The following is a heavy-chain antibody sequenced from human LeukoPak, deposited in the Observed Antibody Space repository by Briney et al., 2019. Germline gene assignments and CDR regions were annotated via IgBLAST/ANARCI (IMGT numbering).Heavy chain of an antibody. CDR2: IWYDGSNK. CDR3: ARGRRTTTVTTAVDY. J-gene: IGHJ4*02. V-gene: IGHV3-33*01. Sequence: SGRSLSLSCAASGFTLSNYGMHWVRQAPGKGLEWVAVIWYDGSNKYYADSVKGRFTISRDNSKNTLYLQMNSLRAEDTAVYYCARGRRTTTVTTAVDYWGQGTQATVSS. CDR1: GFTLSNYG. D-gene: IGHD4-17*01.